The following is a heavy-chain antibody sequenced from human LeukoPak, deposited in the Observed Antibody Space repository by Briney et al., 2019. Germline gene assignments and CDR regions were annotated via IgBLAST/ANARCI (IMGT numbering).Heavy chain of an antibody. D-gene: IGHD3-10*01. V-gene: IGHV4-59*01. CDR3: ARGLPRGSGPFDAFDM. CDR2: IYYSGST. CDR1: GGSISSYY. Sequence: SETLSLTCTVSGGSISSYYWSWIRQPPGKGLEWIGYIYYSGSTNYNPSLKSRVTISVGTSKNQFSLRLTSVTAADTAVYYCARGLPRGSGPFDAFDMWGQGTMVTVSS. J-gene: IGHJ3*02.